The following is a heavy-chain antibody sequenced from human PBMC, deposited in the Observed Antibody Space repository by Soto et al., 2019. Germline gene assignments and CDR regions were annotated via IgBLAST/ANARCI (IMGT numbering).Heavy chain of an antibody. CDR3: ASERRYSSSWYPYYFDY. CDR2: IIPIFGTA. J-gene: IGHJ4*02. Sequence: VQLVQSGAEVKKPGSSVKVSCKASGGTFSSYAISWVRQAPGQGLEWMGGIIPIFGTANYAQKFQGRVTITADESTSTAYMELSSLRSEDTAVYYCASERRYSSSWYPYYFDYWGQGTLVTVSS. V-gene: IGHV1-69*01. CDR1: GGTFSSYA. D-gene: IGHD6-13*01.